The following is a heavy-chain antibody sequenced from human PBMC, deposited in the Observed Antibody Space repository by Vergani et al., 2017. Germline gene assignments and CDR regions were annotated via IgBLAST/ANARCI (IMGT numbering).Heavy chain of an antibody. Sequence: EVQLVESGGGLVQPGGSLKLSCAASGFTFSGSAMHWVRQASGKGLEWVGRIRSKANSYATAYAASVKGRFTISRDDSKNTAYLQMNSLKTEDTAEYYFMVPIGRGDSNHEIPSPRYYYYYGMDVWGQGTTVTVSS. J-gene: IGHJ6*02. D-gene: IGHD4/OR15-4a*01. V-gene: IGHV3-73*01. CDR2: IRSKANSYAT. CDR1: GFTFSGSA. CDR3: MVPIGRGDSNHEIPSPRYYYYYGMDV.